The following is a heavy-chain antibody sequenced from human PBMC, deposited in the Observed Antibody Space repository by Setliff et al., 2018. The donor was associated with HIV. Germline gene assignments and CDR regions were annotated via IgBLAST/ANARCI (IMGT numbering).Heavy chain of an antibody. J-gene: IGHJ5*02. D-gene: IGHD2-21*01. CDR3: ARYGGNSFWFDP. Sequence: SETLSLTCAVYGGSFSGYYWSWIRQPPGKGLEWIGEISHTGNTQYNPSLKSRVTMSEETSKNQFSLKLSSVTAADTAVYYCARYGGNSFWFDPWGQGTLVTV. CDR2: ISHTGNT. CDR1: GGSFSGYY. V-gene: IGHV4-34*10.